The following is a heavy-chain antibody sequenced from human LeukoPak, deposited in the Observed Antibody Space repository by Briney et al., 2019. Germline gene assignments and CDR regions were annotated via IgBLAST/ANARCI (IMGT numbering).Heavy chain of an antibody. CDR3: AREYYDILTGYSESAVEYYFDY. CDR2: ISSRNNIR. CDR1: KFTFSDYD. J-gene: IGHJ4*02. V-gene: IGHV3-11*01. Sequence: GGSLRLSCAASKFTFSDYDMTWIRQAPGKGLEWISHISSRNNIRDYADSVRGRFTISRDNAKNSLYLQMNSLRAEDTALYYCAREYYDILTGYSESAVEYYFDYWGQGTLVTVSS. D-gene: IGHD3-9*01.